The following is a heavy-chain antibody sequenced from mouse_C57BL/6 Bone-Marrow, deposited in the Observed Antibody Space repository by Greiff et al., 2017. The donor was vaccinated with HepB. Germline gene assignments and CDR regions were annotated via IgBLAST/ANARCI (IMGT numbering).Heavy chain of an antibody. J-gene: IGHJ4*01. CDR2: IWSGGST. D-gene: IGHD2-2*01. CDR1: GFSLTSYG. V-gene: IGHV2-2*01. CDR3: AVKEGMVTEAMDY. Sequence: VKLQESGPGLVQPSQSLSITCTVSGFSLTSYGVHWVRQSPGKGLEWLGVIWSGGSTDYNAAFISRLSISKDNSKSQVFFKMNSLQADDTAIYYCAVKEGMVTEAMDYWGQGTSVTVSS.